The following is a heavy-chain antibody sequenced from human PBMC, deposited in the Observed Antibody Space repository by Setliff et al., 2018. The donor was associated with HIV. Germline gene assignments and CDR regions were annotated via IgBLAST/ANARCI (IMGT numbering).Heavy chain of an antibody. V-gene: IGHV3-74*01. CDR1: GFTFRSYW. J-gene: IGHJ6*03. CDR3: VREGWTLPRYVDWLLSYMDV. Sequence: PGESLKISCAASGFTFRSYWMHWVRQAPGKGLVWVSHINTDGSDTNYADSVKGRFIISRDNTKNTVYLQMNRLRVEDTAVYYCVREGWTLPRYVDWLLSYMDVWGKGTTVTVSS. D-gene: IGHD3-9*01. CDR2: INTDGSDT.